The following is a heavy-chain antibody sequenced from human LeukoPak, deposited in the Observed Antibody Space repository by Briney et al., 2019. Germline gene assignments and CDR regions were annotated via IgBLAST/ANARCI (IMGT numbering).Heavy chain of an antibody. CDR1: GYTFTSYG. J-gene: IGHJ6*04. CDR3: ASATLRCSGGSCYEMDV. D-gene: IGHD2-15*01. Sequence: ASVKVSCKASGYTFTSYGINWVRQAPGQGLEWMGGIIPIFGTPNYAQKFQGRVTITADKSTSTAYMELSSLRSEDTAVYYCASATLRCSGGSCYEMDVWGKGTTVTVSS. CDR2: IIPIFGTP. V-gene: IGHV1-69*06.